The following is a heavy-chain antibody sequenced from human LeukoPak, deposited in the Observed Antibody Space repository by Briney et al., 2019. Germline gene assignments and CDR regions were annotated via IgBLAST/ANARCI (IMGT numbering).Heavy chain of an antibody. V-gene: IGHV1-18*01. CDR3: ARVSSSWYYFDY. J-gene: IGHJ4*02. Sequence: ASVKVSCKASGFTFTSYGFSWVRQAPGQGLEWMGWISGYNGNTNYAQKLQGRVTMNTDTSTSTAYMELRSLISADAAIYYCARVSSSWYYFDYWGQGTRVTVSS. CDR2: ISGYNGNT. D-gene: IGHD6-13*01. CDR1: GFTFTSYG.